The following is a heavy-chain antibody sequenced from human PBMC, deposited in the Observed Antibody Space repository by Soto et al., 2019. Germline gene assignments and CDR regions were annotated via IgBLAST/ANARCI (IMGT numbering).Heavy chain of an antibody. CDR2: IGTAGDT. J-gene: IGHJ4*02. V-gene: IGHV3-13*01. CDR3: ARGAAADLTNPLNDFDY. CDR1: GFTFSSYD. Sequence: PGGSLRLSCAASGFTFSSYDMHWVRQATGKGLEWVSAIGTAGDTYYPGSVKGRFTISRENAKNSLYLQMNSLRAGDTAVYYCARGAAADLTNPLNDFDYWGQGTLVTVSS. D-gene: IGHD6-13*01.